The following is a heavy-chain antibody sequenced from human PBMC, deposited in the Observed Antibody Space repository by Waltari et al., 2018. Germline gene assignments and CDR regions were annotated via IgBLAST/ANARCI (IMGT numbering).Heavy chain of an antibody. CDR3: ARVPRIAVAGTDY. CDR2: IKQDGSEK. J-gene: IGHJ4*02. V-gene: IGHV3-7*01. Sequence: EVQLVESGGGLVQPGGSLRLSCAASGFTFSSSWMSWVRQAPGKGLEWVANIKQDGSEKYYVDSEKGRFTISRDNAKNSLYLQMNSLRAEDTAVYYCARVPRIAVAGTDYWGQGTLVTVSS. D-gene: IGHD6-19*01. CDR1: GFTFSSSW.